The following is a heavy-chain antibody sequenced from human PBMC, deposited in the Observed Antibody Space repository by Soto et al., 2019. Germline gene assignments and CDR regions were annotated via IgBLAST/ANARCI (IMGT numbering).Heavy chain of an antibody. CDR2: ISSSGGST. Sequence: EVQLVESGGGLVQPGGSLRLSCAASGFSFSTYAMYWVRQAPGKGLEYVSVISSSGGSTHYANSVRGRFTISRDNSKNTLYLKMGSLRAEDMAVYYCARAGYSYGLDYWGQGTLVTVSS. CDR3: ARAGYSYGLDY. CDR1: GFSFSTYA. V-gene: IGHV3-64*01. D-gene: IGHD5-18*01. J-gene: IGHJ4*02.